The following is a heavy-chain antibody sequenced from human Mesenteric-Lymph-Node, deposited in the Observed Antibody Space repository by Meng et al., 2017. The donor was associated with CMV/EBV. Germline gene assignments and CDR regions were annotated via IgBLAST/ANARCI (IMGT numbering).Heavy chain of an antibody. CDR1: GSFSNVAYY. Sequence: GSFSNVAYYWSWIRQPPGKGLEWIGYVYHTGTTKYNPYLKSRVTLSVDTSKNQLSLKMTSVTAADTAVYYCARQIYDTSGEGWFDPWGQGTLVTVSS. J-gene: IGHJ5*02. V-gene: IGHV4-61*07. CDR2: VYHTGTT. CDR3: ARQIYDTSGEGWFDP. D-gene: IGHD3-16*01.